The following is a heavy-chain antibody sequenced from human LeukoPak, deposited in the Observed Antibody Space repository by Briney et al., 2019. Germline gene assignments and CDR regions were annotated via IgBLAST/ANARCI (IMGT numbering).Heavy chain of an antibody. CDR1: GGSINSHY. CDR2: IYYSGST. J-gene: IGHJ3*02. Sequence: PSETLSLTCSVSGGSINSHYWSWIRQHPGKGLEWIGYIYYSGSTYYNPSLKSRVTISVDTSKNQFSLKLSSVTAADTAVYYCARAPPMVRGDDDAFDIWGQGTMVTVSS. CDR3: ARAPPMVRGDDDAFDI. D-gene: IGHD3-10*01. V-gene: IGHV4-59*06.